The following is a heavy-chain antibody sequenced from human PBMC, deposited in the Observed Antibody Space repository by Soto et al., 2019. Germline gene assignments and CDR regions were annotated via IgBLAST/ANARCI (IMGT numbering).Heavy chain of an antibody. CDR1: GYTFTSYS. CDR2: FNIGNGNT. Sequence: ASVKVSCKASGYTFTSYSMHWVRQAPGQRLEWVGWFNIGNGNTEFSQRFQGRVTITRDTSASTDYMELSSLTSEDTAVYYCARDSWGFDYWGQGTLVTVSS. CDR3: ARDSWGFDY. J-gene: IGHJ4*02. V-gene: IGHV1-3*04. D-gene: IGHD7-27*01.